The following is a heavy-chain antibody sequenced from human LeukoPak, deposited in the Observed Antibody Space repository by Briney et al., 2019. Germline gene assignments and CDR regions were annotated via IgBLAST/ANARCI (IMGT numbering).Heavy chain of an antibody. V-gene: IGHV3-30*02. Sequence: GGSLRLSCAASGFTFSSYGMHWVRQAPGKGLAWVAFIRYDGINKYYADSVKGRFTISRDNSKNTLYLQMNSLRAEDTAVYYCAKDFAVYGIDPWGQGTLVTVSS. CDR2: IRYDGINK. CDR3: AKDFAVYGIDP. D-gene: IGHD5/OR15-5a*01. CDR1: GFTFSSYG. J-gene: IGHJ5*02.